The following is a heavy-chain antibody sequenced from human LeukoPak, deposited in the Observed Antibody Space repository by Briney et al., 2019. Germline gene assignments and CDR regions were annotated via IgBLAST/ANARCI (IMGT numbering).Heavy chain of an antibody. V-gene: IGHV3-23*01. J-gene: IGHJ4*02. Sequence: GGSLRLSYAASGFTFSSYAMTWVRQAPGKGLEWVSTTDTDGSKYYADSVKGRFTISRDNSKNTLYLQMNSLRVEDTAVYYCAKDRSGSRCWGQGTPVTVSS. CDR1: GFTFSSYA. D-gene: IGHD2-15*01. CDR2: TDTDGSK. CDR3: AKDRSGSRC.